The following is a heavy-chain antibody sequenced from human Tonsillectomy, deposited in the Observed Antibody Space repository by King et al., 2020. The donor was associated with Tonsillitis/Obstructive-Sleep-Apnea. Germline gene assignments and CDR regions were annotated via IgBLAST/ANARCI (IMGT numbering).Heavy chain of an antibody. CDR1: GFTFSNYA. J-gene: IGHJ4*02. Sequence: VQLVESGGGLVQPGGSLRLSCAASGFTFSNYAMSWVRQAPGKGLEWVSTISTSGGSTYCADPVKGRFTISRDNSKNTLYLQMNSLRAEDTAVYYCAGWELSAGGFDYWGQGTLVTVSS. CDR3: AGWELSAGGFDY. CDR2: ISTSGGST. D-gene: IGHD1-26*01. V-gene: IGHV3-23*04.